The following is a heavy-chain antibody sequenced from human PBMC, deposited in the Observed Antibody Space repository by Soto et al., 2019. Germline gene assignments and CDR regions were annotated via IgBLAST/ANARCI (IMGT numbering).Heavy chain of an antibody. Sequence: QITLKESGPTLVKPTQTLTLTCTFSGFSLSTSGVGVGWIRQPPGKALEWLALIYWDDDKRYSPSLKSRLTITKHPTKNQGVLTMTIIDPVDTAKYYCAHTSGDSSRYYPNYVELRFDPWGQGNLFTVSS. CDR2: IYWDDDK. V-gene: IGHV2-5*02. J-gene: IGHJ5*02. CDR1: GFSLSTSGVG. D-gene: IGHD3-22*01. CDR3: AHTSGDSSRYYPNYVELRFDP.